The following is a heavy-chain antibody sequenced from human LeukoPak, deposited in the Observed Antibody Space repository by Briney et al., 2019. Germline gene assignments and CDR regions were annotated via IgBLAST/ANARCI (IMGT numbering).Heavy chain of an antibody. V-gene: IGHV1-2*02. CDR3: ARGGYDFWSGL. CDR2: INPNSGGT. Sequence: ASVKVSCKASGYTFTGYHMHWVRQAPGQGLEWMGWINPNSGGTNYAQKFQGRVTMAKDTSISTAYMELSRLRSDDTAAYYCARGGYDFWSGLWGQGTLVTVSS. D-gene: IGHD3-3*01. CDR1: GYTFTGYH. J-gene: IGHJ4*02.